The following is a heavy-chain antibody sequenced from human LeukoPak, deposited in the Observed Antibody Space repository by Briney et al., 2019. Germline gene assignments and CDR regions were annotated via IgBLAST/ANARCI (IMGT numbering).Heavy chain of an antibody. Sequence: GGSLRLSCAASGFTFSSYAMHWVRQAPGKGLEWVAVISYDGSNKYYADSVKGRFTISRDNSKNTLYLQMNSLRAEDTAVYYCARELLRYFDWLSPFDYWGQGTLVAVSS. J-gene: IGHJ4*02. V-gene: IGHV3-30*04. D-gene: IGHD3-9*01. CDR1: GFTFSSYA. CDR3: ARELLRYFDWLSPFDY. CDR2: ISYDGSNK.